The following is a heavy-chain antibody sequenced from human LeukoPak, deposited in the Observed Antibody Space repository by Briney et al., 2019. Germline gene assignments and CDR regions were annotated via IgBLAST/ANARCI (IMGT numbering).Heavy chain of an antibody. CDR3: ATSPTPTTPVTYFDY. CDR1: GDTFTSYG. J-gene: IGHJ4*02. D-gene: IGHD1-7*01. Sequence: ASVKVSCKASGDTFTSYGISWVRQAPGQGLEWMGGISTYNGNTNYAQKLQGRVTMTTDTSTSTAYMELRSLRSDDTAVYYCATSPTPTTPVTYFDYWGQGTLVTVSS. CDR2: ISTYNGNT. V-gene: IGHV1-18*01.